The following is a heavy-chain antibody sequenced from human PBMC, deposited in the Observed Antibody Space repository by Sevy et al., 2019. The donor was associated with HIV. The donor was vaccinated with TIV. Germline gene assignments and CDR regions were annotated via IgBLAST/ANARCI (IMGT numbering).Heavy chain of an antibody. V-gene: IGHV3-66*01. Sequence: GGSLRLSCEASGFTVSGNYMAWVRLAPGKGLEWVSLIDSGGSTYYADSVKGRFTISRDNAKNTLYLQMNPLRAEDTAVYFCARDRYYHASGYYYYYYGMDVWGQGTTVTVSS. J-gene: IGHJ6*02. CDR1: GFTVSGNY. CDR3: ARDRYYHASGYYYYYYGMDV. D-gene: IGHD3-22*01. CDR2: IDSGGST.